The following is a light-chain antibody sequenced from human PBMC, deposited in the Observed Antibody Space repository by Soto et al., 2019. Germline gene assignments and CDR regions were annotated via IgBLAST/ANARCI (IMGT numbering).Light chain of an antibody. CDR3: QNFNSAPWT. V-gene: IGKV1-27*01. CDR1: QCITNH. CDR2: AAS. Sequence: DIQMTQSPSSLSASVGDRVTITCRASQCITNHLAWYQQKPGKVPKLLIYAASTLQSGVPSRFSGSGSGTDFTLTISSLQPEDVATYYCQNFNSAPWTFGQGTKVEIK. J-gene: IGKJ1*01.